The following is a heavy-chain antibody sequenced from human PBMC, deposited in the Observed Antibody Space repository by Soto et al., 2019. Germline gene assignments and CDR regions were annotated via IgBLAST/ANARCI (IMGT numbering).Heavy chain of an antibody. CDR2: MNPNNGNT. CDR1: GYTFTSYD. D-gene: IGHD1-1*01. J-gene: IGHJ5*02. V-gene: IGHV1-8*01. Sequence: QVQLVQSGAEVKKPGASVKVSCKASGYTFTSYDINWVRQATGQGLEWMGRMNPNNGNTAYAQKFQGRVTMTRTTSISTAYMELSSLRSEDTAVYYCARGADNWNDGYWFDPWDQGTLVTVSS. CDR3: ARGADNWNDGYWFDP.